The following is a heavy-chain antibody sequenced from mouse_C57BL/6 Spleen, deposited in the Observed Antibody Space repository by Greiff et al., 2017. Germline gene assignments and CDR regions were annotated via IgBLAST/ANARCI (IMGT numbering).Heavy chain of an antibody. V-gene: IGHV1-64*01. CDR3: ALKGLGGFAY. CDR1: GYTFTSYW. D-gene: IGHD4-1*01. J-gene: IGHJ3*01. CDR2: IHPNSGST. Sequence: VQLQQPGAELVKPGASVKLSCKASGYTFTSYWMHWVKQRPGQGLEWIGMIHPNSGSTNYNEKFKSKATLTVDKASSTAYMQLSSLTSEDSAVYYCALKGLGGFAYWGQGTLVTVSA.